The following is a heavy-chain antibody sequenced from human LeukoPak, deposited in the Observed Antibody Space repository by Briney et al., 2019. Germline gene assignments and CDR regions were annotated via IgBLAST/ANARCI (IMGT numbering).Heavy chain of an antibody. D-gene: IGHD2/OR15-2a*01. CDR2: IRSDGSHK. J-gene: IGHJ4*02. V-gene: IGHV3-30*02. Sequence: GGSLRLSCAASGFTFSTYGMHWVRQAPGKGLEWVAFIRSDGSHKYYADSVKGRFTISRDNAKNTLYLQMNSLRAEDTAVYYCAKEGLLGWFWGQGTLVTVSS. CDR3: AKEGLLGWF. CDR1: GFTFSTYG.